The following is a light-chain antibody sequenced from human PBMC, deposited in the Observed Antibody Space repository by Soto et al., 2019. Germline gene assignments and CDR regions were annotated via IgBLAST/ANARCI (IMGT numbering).Light chain of an antibody. V-gene: IGKV3-20*01. CDR2: GAS. CDR3: HKYDSSPLT. J-gene: IGKJ4*01. Sequence: EIVLTQSPGTLSLSPGERATLSCRASQSVSISYLAWYQQNPGQAPSLLIYGASSRATGIPDRFSGSGSGTDFTLTISRREPEDFAVYYCHKYDSSPLTFGGGTKVEIK. CDR1: QSVSISY.